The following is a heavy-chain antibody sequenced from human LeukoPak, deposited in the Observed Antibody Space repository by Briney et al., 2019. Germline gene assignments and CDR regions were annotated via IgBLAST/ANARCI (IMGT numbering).Heavy chain of an antibody. J-gene: IGHJ4*02. D-gene: IGHD1-26*01. CDR2: ITSSSSTI. CDR3: ARSISGSYQQAVNY. Sequence: GGSLRLSCAASGFTFSSYSMNWVRQAPGKGLEWVSYITSSSSTIYYADSVEGRFTISRDNAKNSLYLQMNSLRAEDTAVYYCARSISGSYQQAVNYWGQGTLVTVSS. CDR1: GFTFSSYS. V-gene: IGHV3-48*01.